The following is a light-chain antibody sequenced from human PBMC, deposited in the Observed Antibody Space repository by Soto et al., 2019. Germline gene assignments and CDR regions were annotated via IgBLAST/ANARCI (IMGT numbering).Light chain of an antibody. V-gene: IGLV2-14*01. CDR1: SSDVGGYNY. CDR2: EVS. J-gene: IGLJ3*02. CDR3: ISYTTSGTPV. Sequence: QSALTQPASVSGSPGQTITISCTGTSSDVGGYNYLPWYQQHPGKAPKVMIYEVSNRPSGVSNRFSGAKSGNTASLTISGLQAEDEAEYFFISYTTSGTPVFGGGTKLTLL.